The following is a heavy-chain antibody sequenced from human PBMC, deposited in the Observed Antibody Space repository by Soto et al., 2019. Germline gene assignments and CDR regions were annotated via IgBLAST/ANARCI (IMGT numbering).Heavy chain of an antibody. Sequence: RASVKVSCKASGYTFISYGITWVRQAPGQGLEWMGWINAYNGNTNYAQKFQGRVTKTTDTSTSTAYMELRSLRSDDTAVYHCARAVVVVGTPAWFDPWGQGTLVTVSS. CDR3: ARAVVVVGTPAWFDP. D-gene: IGHD2-15*01. CDR2: INAYNGNT. CDR1: GYTFISYG. J-gene: IGHJ5*02. V-gene: IGHV1-18*04.